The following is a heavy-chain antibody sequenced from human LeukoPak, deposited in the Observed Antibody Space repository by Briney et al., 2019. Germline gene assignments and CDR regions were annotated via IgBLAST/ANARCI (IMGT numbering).Heavy chain of an antibody. CDR2: ISSGSKYI. CDR1: GFTFSSYS. V-gene: IGHV3-21*01. CDR3: AKALSYSYGSMGF. J-gene: IGHJ4*02. Sequence: GGSLRLSCAASGFTFSSYSMNWVRQAPGKGLEWVSSISSGSKYIYNADSVKGRFTISRDNAKNSLYLQMNSLRVEDTAVYYCAKALSYSYGSMGFWGQGTLVIVSS. D-gene: IGHD5-18*01.